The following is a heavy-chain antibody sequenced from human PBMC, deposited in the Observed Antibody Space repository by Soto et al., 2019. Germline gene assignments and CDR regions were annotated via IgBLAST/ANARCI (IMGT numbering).Heavy chain of an antibody. V-gene: IGHV3-23*01. CDR2: ISGGGSST. Sequence: GSLRLSCAASGFTFSNSAMSWVRQAPGKGLEWVSSISGGGSSTYYADSVKGRFTMSRDNSKNTLYLQMNSLRAEDTAVYYCAKVPAYDYVWGTYYYFDYWGLGALVTVSS. J-gene: IGHJ4*02. D-gene: IGHD3-16*01. CDR3: AKVPAYDYVWGTYYYFDY. CDR1: GFTFSNSA.